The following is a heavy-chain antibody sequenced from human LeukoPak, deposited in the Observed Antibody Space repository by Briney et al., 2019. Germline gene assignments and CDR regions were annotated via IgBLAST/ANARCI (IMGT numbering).Heavy chain of an antibody. CDR2: INTDGSST. Sequence: GGSLRLSCAASGFTFSSYWMHWVRHAPGKGLVWVSRINTDGSSTSYADSVKGRFTISRDNAKNTLYLQMNSLRAEDTAVYYCARADTSYYDFWSGYSYFYWGQGTLVTVSS. CDR3: ARADTSYYDFWSGYSYFY. V-gene: IGHV3-74*01. J-gene: IGHJ4*02. CDR1: GFTFSSYW. D-gene: IGHD3-3*01.